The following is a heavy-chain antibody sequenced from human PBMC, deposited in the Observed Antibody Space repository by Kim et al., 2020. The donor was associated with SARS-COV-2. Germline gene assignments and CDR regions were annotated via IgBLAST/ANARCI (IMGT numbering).Heavy chain of an antibody. J-gene: IGHJ4*02. V-gene: IGHV3-33*05. CDR1: GFTFSSYG. CDR3: ARDQPFTTPITMVRGVDY. CDR2: ISYDGSNK. Sequence: GGSLRLSCAASGFTFSSYGMHWVRQAPGKGLEWVAVISYDGSNKYYADSVKGRFTISRDNSKNTLYLQMNSLRAEDTAVYYCARDQPFTTPITMVRGVDYWGQGTLVTVSS. D-gene: IGHD3-10*01.